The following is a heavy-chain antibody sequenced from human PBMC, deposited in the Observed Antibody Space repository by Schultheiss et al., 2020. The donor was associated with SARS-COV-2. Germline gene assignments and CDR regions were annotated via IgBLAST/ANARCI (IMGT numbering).Heavy chain of an antibody. CDR2: ISAYNGNT. V-gene: IGHV1-18*01. D-gene: IGHD4-17*01. CDR1: GGTFSSYA. CDR3: ADSGGYGDNNYYYGMDV. Sequence: ASVKVSCKASGGTFSSYAISWVQQAPGQGLEWMGWISAYNGNTNYAQKLQGRVTMTTDTSTSTAYMELRSLRSDDTAVYYCADSGGYGDNNYYYGMDVWGQGTTVTVSS. J-gene: IGHJ6*02.